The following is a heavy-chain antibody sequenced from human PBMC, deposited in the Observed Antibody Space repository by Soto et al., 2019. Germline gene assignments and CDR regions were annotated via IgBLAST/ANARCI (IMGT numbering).Heavy chain of an antibody. CDR2: ISSTTNYI. J-gene: IGHJ4*02. CDR3: ARESEDLTSNFDY. V-gene: IGHV3-21*06. Sequence: GGSLRLSCAASGFAFTRYSMNWVRQAPGKGLEWVSSISSTTNYIYYGDSMKGRFTISRDNAKNSLYLEMNSLRAEDTAVYYCARESEDLTSNFDYWGQGTLVPVSS. CDR1: GFAFTRYS.